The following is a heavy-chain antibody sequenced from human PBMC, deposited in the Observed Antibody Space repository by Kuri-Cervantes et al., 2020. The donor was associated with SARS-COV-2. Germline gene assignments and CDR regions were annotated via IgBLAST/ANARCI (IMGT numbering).Heavy chain of an antibody. CDR2: ISYDGSNK. CDR3: ASPGGIVSGPGAFDI. Sequence: GESLKISCAASGFTFNSYAMHWVRQAPGKGLEWVAVISYDGSNKYYADSVKGRFTISRDNSKNTLYLQMNSLRAEDTAVYYCASPGGIVSGPGAFDIWGQGTMVTVSS. J-gene: IGHJ3*02. CDR1: GFTFNSYA. D-gene: IGHD3-10*01. V-gene: IGHV3-30-3*01.